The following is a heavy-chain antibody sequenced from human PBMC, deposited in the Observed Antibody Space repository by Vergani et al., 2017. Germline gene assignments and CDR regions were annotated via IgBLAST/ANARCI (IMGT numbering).Heavy chain of an antibody. CDR2: IKQDGSEK. V-gene: IGHV3-7*01. J-gene: IGHJ3*02. D-gene: IGHD3-22*01. CDR3: ARDITQPMIVVAYHDAFDI. CDR1: GFTFSSYW. Sequence: EVQLVESGGGLVQPGGSLRLSCAASGFTFSSYWMSWVRQAPGKGLEWVANIKQDGSEKYYVDSVKGRFTISRDNAKNSLYLQMNSLRAEDTAVYYCARDITQPMIVVAYHDAFDIWGQGTMVTVSS.